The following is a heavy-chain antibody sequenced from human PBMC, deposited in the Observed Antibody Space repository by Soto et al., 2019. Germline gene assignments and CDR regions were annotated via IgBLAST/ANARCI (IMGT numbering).Heavy chain of an antibody. CDR1: GFTFSSCA. CDR2: ISYDGSNE. D-gene: IGHD6-13*01. V-gene: IGHV3-30-3*01. J-gene: IGHJ4*02. Sequence: QVQLVESGGGVVQPGRSLRLSCAASGFTFSSCAMHWVRQAPGKGLEWVAVISYDGSNEFYADSVKGRFTISRDNSKNTLYLQMNSLRAEDTAVYYCARGYTAAPRTSHFDYWGQGTLVTVSS. CDR3: ARGYTAAPRTSHFDY.